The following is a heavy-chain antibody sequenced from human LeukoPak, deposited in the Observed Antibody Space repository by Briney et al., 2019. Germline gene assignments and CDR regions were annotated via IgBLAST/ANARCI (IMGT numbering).Heavy chain of an antibody. CDR2: IYYSGST. Sequence: PSETLSLTCTVSGGSISSSSYYWGWIRQPPGKGLEWIGSIYYSGSTYYNPSLKSRVTISVDTSKNQFSLKLSSVTAADTAVYYCAISFGGVRDWGQGTLVTVSS. J-gene: IGHJ4*02. CDR1: GGSISSSSYY. D-gene: IGHD3-16*01. CDR3: AISFGGVRD. V-gene: IGHV4-39*01.